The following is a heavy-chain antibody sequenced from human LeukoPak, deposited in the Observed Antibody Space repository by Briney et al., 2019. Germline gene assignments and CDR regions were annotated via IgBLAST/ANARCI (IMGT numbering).Heavy chain of an antibody. CDR1: GFTVSSNY. J-gene: IGHJ4*02. D-gene: IGHD5-18*01. V-gene: IGHV3-66*02. CDR2: IYSGGGT. Sequence: GESLKISCAALGFTVSSNYMSWVRQAPGKGLEWVSVIYSGGGTNYADSVKGRFTISRDNSKNTLYLQMNSLRAEDTAVYYCARDTAMAYWGQGTLVTVSS. CDR3: ARDTAMAY.